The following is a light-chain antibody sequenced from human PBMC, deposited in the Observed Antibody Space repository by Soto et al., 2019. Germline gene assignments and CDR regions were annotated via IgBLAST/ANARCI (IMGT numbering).Light chain of an antibody. J-gene: IGLJ2*01. V-gene: IGLV2-23*01. Sequence: QSVLTQPASVSGSPGQSITISCTGTSSDVGSYNRVSWYQQHPGKAPKLMIYEGSKRPSGVSNRFSGSKSGNTASLTISGLQAEDEADYDCCSYAGSSTYVVFGGGTKLTGL. CDR1: SSDVGSYNR. CDR2: EGS. CDR3: CSYAGSSTYVV.